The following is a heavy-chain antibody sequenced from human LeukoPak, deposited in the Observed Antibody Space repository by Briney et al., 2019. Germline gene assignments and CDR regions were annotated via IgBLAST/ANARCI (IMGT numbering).Heavy chain of an antibody. J-gene: IGHJ4*02. V-gene: IGHV4-34*01. CDR1: GGSIASAGYY. CDR3: ARVFCSGGSCKPYYFDY. D-gene: IGHD2-15*01. Sequence: SETLSLTCTVSGGSIASAGYYWSWIRQPPGKGLEWIGEINHSGSTNYNPSLKSRVTISVDTSKNQFSLKLSSVTAADTAVYYCARVFCSGGSCKPYYFDYWGQGTLVTVSS. CDR2: INHSGST.